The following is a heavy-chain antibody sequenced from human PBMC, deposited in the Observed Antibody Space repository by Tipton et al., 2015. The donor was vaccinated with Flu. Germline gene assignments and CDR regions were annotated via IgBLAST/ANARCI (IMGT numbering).Heavy chain of an antibody. CDR2: IYHSGRT. J-gene: IGHJ4*02. V-gene: IGHV4-4*02. Sequence: GLVKPSGTLSLICAVSAGSISSGTWWSWVRQPPGKGLEWIGEIYHSGRTNYNPSLKSRVTISLDRSKNQFSLRLNSVTAADTAVYYCAREQFVNVRGEQQMVQGFDYGGRGTLVTVSS. CDR1: AGSISSGTW. CDR3: AREQFVNVRGEQQMVQGFDY. D-gene: IGHD6-13*01.